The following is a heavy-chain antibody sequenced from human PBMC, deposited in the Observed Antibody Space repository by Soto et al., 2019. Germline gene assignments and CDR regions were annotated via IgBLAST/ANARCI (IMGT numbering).Heavy chain of an antibody. CDR2: MNPNSGNT. CDR1: GYTFTSYD. Sequence: QVQLVQSGAEVKKPGASVKVSCKASGYTFTSYDINWVRQATGQGLEWMGWMNPNSGNTGYAQKFQGRVTMTRNTSISTAYMELSSLRSEDTAVYYCARAYYDFWSGYYIPFDCWGQGTLVTVSS. CDR3: ARAYYDFWSGYYIPFDC. D-gene: IGHD3-3*01. J-gene: IGHJ4*02. V-gene: IGHV1-8*01.